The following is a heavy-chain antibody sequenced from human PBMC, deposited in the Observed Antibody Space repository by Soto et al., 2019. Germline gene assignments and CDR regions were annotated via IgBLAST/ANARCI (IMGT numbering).Heavy chain of an antibody. CDR3: AHRILRTVFGLVTTTAIYFDF. V-gene: IGHV2-5*02. J-gene: IGHJ4*02. CDR1: GFSLTTSGVG. CDR2: IYWDDDK. D-gene: IGHD3-3*01. Sequence: QITLNESGPTVVKPAETLILTCTFSGFSLTTSGVGVGWIRQSPGKAPEWLALIYWDDDKRYSASLKSRLTITKDTSKNQVVLTMASVDPADTATYYCAHRILRTVFGLVTTTAIYFDFWGQGTSVVVSS.